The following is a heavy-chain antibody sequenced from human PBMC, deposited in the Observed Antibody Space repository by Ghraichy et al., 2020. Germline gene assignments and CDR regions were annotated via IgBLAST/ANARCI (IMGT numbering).Heavy chain of an antibody. D-gene: IGHD1-7*01. CDR2: TYYRSKWYN. J-gene: IGHJ6*03. Sequence: SQTLSLTCAISGDSVSSNSAAWNWIRQSPSRGLEWLGRTYYRSKWYNDYAVSVKSRITINPDTSKNQFSLQLNSVTPEDTAVYYCARDWNYHRSPYYYYYYYMDVWGKGTTVTVSS. V-gene: IGHV6-1*01. CDR1: GDSVSSNSAA. CDR3: ARDWNYHRSPYYYYYYYMDV.